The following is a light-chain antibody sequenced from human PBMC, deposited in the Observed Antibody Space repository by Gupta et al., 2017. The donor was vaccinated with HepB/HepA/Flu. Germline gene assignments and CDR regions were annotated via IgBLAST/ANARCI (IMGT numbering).Light chain of an antibody. CDR1: QSVSSTY. Sequence: EIVLSQSPGTLSLSLGERVTLSCRASQSVSSTYLAWYQQKPGQAPRLLIHAASIRATGIPDRFSGSGSGTDFTLTISSLDPEDFGMYYCQQYGSSPRTFGQGTKVEIK. CDR3: QQYGSSPRT. J-gene: IGKJ1*01. V-gene: IGKV3-20*01. CDR2: AAS.